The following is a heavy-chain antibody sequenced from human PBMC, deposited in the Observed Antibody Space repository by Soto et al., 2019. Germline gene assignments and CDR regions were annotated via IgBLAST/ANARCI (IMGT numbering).Heavy chain of an antibody. V-gene: IGHV4-34*01. CDR2: INHSGST. J-gene: IGHJ4*02. Sequence: SETLSLTCTVYGGSFSGYYWSWIRQPPGKGLEWIGEINHSGSTNYNPSLKSRVTISVDTSKNQFSLKLSSVTAADTAVYYCARVLRNYDILTGYYTPFDYWGQGTPVTVSS. CDR1: GGSFSGYY. CDR3: ARVLRNYDILTGYYTPFDY. D-gene: IGHD3-9*01.